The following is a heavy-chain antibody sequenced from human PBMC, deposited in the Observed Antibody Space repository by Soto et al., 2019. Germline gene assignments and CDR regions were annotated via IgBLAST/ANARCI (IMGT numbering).Heavy chain of an antibody. J-gene: IGHJ4*02. CDR3: ATSILAATRN. CDR2: ISWNSGSI. CDR1: GFTFDDYA. D-gene: IGHD2-15*01. Sequence: GGSLRLSCAASGFTFDDYAMHWVRQAPGKGLEWVSGISWNSGSIGYADSVKGRFTISRDNAKNSLYLQMNSLRAEDTALYYCATSILAATRNWGQGTLVTVSS. V-gene: IGHV3-9*01.